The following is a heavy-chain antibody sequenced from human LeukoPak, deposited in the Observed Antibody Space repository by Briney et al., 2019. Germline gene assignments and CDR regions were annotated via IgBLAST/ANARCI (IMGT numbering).Heavy chain of an antibody. V-gene: IGHV1-2*02. D-gene: IGHD3-16*02. CDR2: TNPTSGGT. J-gene: IGHJ3*02. Sequence: ASVKVSCKASRYTFTTYWIHWVREAPGQRLEWMGWTNPTSGGTNYAQKLQGRVTTTRDTSLRTAYMELSRLRSDCTAVYYWARDPGRLRLGELSPSPDDAFDIWGQGTMVTVSS. CDR3: ARDPGRLRLGELSPSPDDAFDI. CDR1: RYTFTTYW.